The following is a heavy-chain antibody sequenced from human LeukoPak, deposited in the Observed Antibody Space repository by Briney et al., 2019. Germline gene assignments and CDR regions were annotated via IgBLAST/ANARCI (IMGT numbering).Heavy chain of an antibody. CDR1: GGTFSSYA. Sequence: ASVKVSCKASGGTFSSYAISWVRQAPGQGLEWMGGIIPIFGTANYAQKFQGRVTITTDESTSTASMELSSLRSEDTAVYYCARESTIPSSRNDAFDIWGQGTMVTVSS. CDR3: ARESTIPSSRNDAFDI. V-gene: IGHV1-69*05. J-gene: IGHJ3*02. CDR2: IIPIFGTA. D-gene: IGHD6-19*01.